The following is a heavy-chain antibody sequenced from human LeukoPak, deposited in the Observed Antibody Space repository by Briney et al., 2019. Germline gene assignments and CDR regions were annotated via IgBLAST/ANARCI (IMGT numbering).Heavy chain of an antibody. CDR2: IYSGDTT. CDR1: GFTVSTNY. V-gene: IGHV3-66*01. Sequence: GGSLRLSCAASGFTVSTNYMSWVRQAPGKGLEWVSVIYSGDTTFYADSVRGKFTISRDNSKNTLYLQMNSLRAEDTAAYYCASILRSSSGYYFDYWGQGTLVTVSS. J-gene: IGHJ4*02. CDR3: ASILRSSSGYYFDY. D-gene: IGHD3-10*01.